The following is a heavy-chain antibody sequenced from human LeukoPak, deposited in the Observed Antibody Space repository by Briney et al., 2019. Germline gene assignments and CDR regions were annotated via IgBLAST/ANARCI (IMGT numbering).Heavy chain of an antibody. D-gene: IGHD5-12*01. J-gene: IGHJ5*02. Sequence: SETLSLTCAVYGGSFSGYYWSWIRQPPGKGLEWIGEINHSGSTNYNPSLKSRVTISVDTSKNQFSLKLSSVTAADTAVYYCARGHIIVGTKGWFDPWGQGTLVTVSS. CDR2: INHSGST. V-gene: IGHV4-34*01. CDR3: ARGHIIVGTKGWFDP. CDR1: GGSFSGYY.